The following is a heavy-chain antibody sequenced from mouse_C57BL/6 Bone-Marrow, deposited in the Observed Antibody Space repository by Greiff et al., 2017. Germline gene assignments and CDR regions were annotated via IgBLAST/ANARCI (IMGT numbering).Heavy chain of an antibody. Sequence: VQLKQPGAELVKPGASVKVSCKASGYTFTSYSMHWVKQRPGQGLEWIGTIHPSDSDTTSNQKFKGKATLTVDKSSNTSYMQLSSLTSEDSAVYYCAIRGSGAMDYWGQGTSVTVSS. CDR1: GYTFTSYS. J-gene: IGHJ4*01. CDR2: IHPSDSDT. CDR3: AIRGSGAMDY. D-gene: IGHD3-2*02. V-gene: IGHV1-74*01.